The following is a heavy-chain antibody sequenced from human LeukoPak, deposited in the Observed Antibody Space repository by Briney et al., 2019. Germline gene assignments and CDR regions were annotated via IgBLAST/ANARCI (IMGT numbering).Heavy chain of an antibody. CDR3: TREGTGYSGYDYSY. Sequence: GASVKASCKASGYTFSTYYLHWVRQAPGQGLEWMGIINPSGGSTTYAQKFQGRVTMTRDTSTTTAHMELSSLRSDDTAVYYCTREGTGYSGYDYSYWGQGTLVTVSS. CDR2: INPSGGST. J-gene: IGHJ4*02. V-gene: IGHV1-46*03. CDR1: GYTFSTYY. D-gene: IGHD5-12*01.